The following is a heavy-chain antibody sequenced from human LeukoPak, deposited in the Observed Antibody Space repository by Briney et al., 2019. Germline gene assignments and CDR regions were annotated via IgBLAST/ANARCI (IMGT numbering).Heavy chain of an antibody. CDR2: IYSGGST. V-gene: IGHV3-66*01. Sequence: GGSLRLSCAASGFTVSSNYMSWVRQAPGKGPEWVSVIYSGGSTYYADSVKGRFTISRDNSKNTLYLQMNSLRAEDTAVYYCARGSYFPYPFFDYWGQGTLVTVSS. D-gene: IGHD1-26*01. CDR1: GFTVSSNY. CDR3: ARGSYFPYPFFDY. J-gene: IGHJ4*02.